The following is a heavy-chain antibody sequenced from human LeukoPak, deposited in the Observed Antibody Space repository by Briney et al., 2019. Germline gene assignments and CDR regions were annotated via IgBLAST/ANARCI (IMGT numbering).Heavy chain of an antibody. CDR2: IYSGGST. J-gene: IGHJ6*02. V-gene: IGHV3-53*01. CDR3: ARGWRYSSSWYVYYYGMDV. CDR1: GFTVSSNY. D-gene: IGHD6-13*01. Sequence: GGSLRLSCAASGFTVSSNYMSWVRQAPGKGLEWVSVIYSGGSTYYADSVKGRFTISRDNSKNTLYLQMNSLRAEDTAVYYCARGWRYSSSWYVYYYGMDVWGQGTTVTVSS.